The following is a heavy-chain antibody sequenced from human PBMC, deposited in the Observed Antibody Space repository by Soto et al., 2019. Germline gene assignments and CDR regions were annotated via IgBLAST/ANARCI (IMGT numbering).Heavy chain of an antibody. J-gene: IGHJ4*02. CDR2: IYYSGRT. CDR1: GESMKISDDA. V-gene: IGHV4-30-4*01. D-gene: IGHD6-6*01. Sequence: LASTACGESMKISDDAFSLIRQRPGKGLEWIGHIYYSGRTYYNPSLKSRLTISVDTSKNQFSLKLSSVSAADTAVYLCGGDRSNSPDDFDYCAEGIL. CDR3: GGDRSNSPDDFDY.